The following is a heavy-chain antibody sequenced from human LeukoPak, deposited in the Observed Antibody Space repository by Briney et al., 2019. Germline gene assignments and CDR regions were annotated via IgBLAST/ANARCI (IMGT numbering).Heavy chain of an antibody. Sequence: PSETLSLTCTVSGGSTSSYYWSWIRQPPGKGLEWIGYIYYSGSTNYNPSLKSRVTISVDTSKNQFSLKLSSVTAADTAVYYCARFRYCSGGSCYSDAFDIWGQGTMVTVSS. V-gene: IGHV4-59*08. CDR1: GGSTSSYY. D-gene: IGHD2-15*01. CDR3: ARFRYCSGGSCYSDAFDI. CDR2: IYYSGST. J-gene: IGHJ3*02.